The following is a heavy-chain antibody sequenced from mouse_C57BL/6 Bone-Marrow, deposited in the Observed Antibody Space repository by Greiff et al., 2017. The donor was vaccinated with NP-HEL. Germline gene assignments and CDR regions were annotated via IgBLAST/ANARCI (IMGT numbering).Heavy chain of an antibody. CDR2: INPNNGGT. V-gene: IGHV1-26*01. D-gene: IGHD1-1*01. CDR1: GYTFTDYY. J-gene: IGHJ2*01. CDR3: ARWHYYYGSSSYYFDY. Sequence: VQLQQSGPELVKPGASVKISCKASGYTFTDYYMNWVKQSHGKSLEWIGDINPNNGGTSYNQKFKGKATLTVDKSSSTAYMELRSLTSEDSAVYYCARWHYYYGSSSYYFDYWGQGTTLTVSS.